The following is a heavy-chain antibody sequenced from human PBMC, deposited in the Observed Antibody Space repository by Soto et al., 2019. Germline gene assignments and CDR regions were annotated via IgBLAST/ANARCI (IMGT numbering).Heavy chain of an antibody. D-gene: IGHD3-10*01. CDR2: IIPIFGTA. CDR3: ARPRPHGSGSYYWLDY. CDR1: GGTFSSYA. V-gene: IGHV1-69*01. Sequence: QVQLVQSGAEVKKPGSSVKVSCKASGGTFSSYAISWVRQAPGQGLEWMGGIIPIFGTANYAQKFQGRVTITADESTSTAYMELSCLRSEDTAVYYCARPRPHGSGSYYWLDYWGQGTLVTVSS. J-gene: IGHJ4*02.